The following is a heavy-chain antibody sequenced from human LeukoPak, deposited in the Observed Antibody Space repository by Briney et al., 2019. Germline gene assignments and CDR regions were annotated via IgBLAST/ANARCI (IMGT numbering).Heavy chain of an antibody. V-gene: IGHV3-23*01. Sequence: GGSLRLSCAVSGFSFSNYAMSWVRQFPGKGLEWVSGISGTGGNTYYADSVKGRFTISRDNSKNMLYLQMNTLTAEDTAMYFCAKDFEFKWQQPSDHWGQGTPVTVSS. J-gene: IGHJ4*02. CDR1: GFSFSNYA. CDR2: ISGTGGNT. D-gene: IGHD1/OR15-1a*01. CDR3: AKDFEFKWQQPSDH.